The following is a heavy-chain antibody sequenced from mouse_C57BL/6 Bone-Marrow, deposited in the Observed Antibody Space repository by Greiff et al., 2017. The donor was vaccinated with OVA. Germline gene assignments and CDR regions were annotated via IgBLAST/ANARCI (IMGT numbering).Heavy chain of an antibody. CDR2: INPNNGGT. Sequence: EVQLQQSGPELVKPGASVKMSCKASGYTFTDYNMHWVKQSHGKSLEWIGYINPNNGGTSYNQKFKGKATLTVNKSSSTAYMELRSLTSEVSAVYYCASPYYYGSSFLDYWGQGTTLTGSS. CDR3: ASPYYYGSSFLDY. V-gene: IGHV1-22*01. D-gene: IGHD1-1*01. J-gene: IGHJ2*01. CDR1: GYTFTDYN.